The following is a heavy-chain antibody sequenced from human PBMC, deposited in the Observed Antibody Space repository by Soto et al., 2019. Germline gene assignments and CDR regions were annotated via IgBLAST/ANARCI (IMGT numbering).Heavy chain of an antibody. J-gene: IGHJ3*02. D-gene: IGHD2-21*01. CDR3: TTCIRI. CDR2: IRSKTDGGTT. CDR1: GFTFSNTW. V-gene: IGHV3-15*01. Sequence: EVQLVESGGDLVKPGESLRLSCAASGFTFSNTWMSWVRQAPGKGLEWVGRIRSKTDGGTTDYAAPVKGRFTISRDDSKSTLSLQMHSLTTDHTAVYYCTTCIRIWGQGTMVTVSA.